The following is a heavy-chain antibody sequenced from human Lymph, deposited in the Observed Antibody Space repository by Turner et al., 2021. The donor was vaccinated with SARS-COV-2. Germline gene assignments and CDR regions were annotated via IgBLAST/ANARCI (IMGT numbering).Heavy chain of an antibody. J-gene: IGHJ5*02. CDR2: IYYRGST. CDR1: GGSMNSND. V-gene: IGHV4-59*01. CDR3: ARETVNNWVDP. D-gene: IGHD2-21*02. Sequence: QVQLQESGPRLVKPLETLSLTCTVSGGSMNSNDWSWIRLPPVKRLEWIGYIYYRGSTNYNPSLKSRVTISVDTSKNQCALKLTSVTAADTAIYYCARETVNNWVDPWGQGILVTVSS.